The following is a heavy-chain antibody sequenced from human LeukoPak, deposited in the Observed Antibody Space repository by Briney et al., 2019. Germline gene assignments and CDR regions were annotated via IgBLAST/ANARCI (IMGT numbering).Heavy chain of an antibody. CDR3: AKSYDFWRDFDY. CDR2: IYSGGST. Sequence: GGSLRLSCAASGFTVSNYYMSWVRQAPGKGLEWVSVIYSGGSTYYADSVKGRFIISTDNSKNTLYLQMSSLRAEDTAVYYCAKSYDFWRDFDYWGQGALVTVSS. CDR1: GFTVSNYY. J-gene: IGHJ4*02. D-gene: IGHD3-3*01. V-gene: IGHV3-66*01.